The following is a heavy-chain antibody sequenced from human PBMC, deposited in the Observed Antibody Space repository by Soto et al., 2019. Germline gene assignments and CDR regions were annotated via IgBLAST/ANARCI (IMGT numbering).Heavy chain of an antibody. CDR1: GYTFTSYY. Sequence: ASVKVSCKASGYTFTSYYMHWVRQAPGQGLERMGIINPSGGSTSYAQKFQGRVTMTRDTSKNQFSLKLSSVTAADTAVYYCARAKTTYYNYIWGSTYWFDPWGQGTLVTVSS. V-gene: IGHV1-46*01. D-gene: IGHD3-16*01. CDR2: INPSGGST. CDR3: ARAKTTYYNYIWGSTYWFDP. J-gene: IGHJ5*02.